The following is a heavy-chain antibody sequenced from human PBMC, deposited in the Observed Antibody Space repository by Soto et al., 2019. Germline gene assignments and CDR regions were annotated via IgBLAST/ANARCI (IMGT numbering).Heavy chain of an antibody. V-gene: IGHV4-39*01. D-gene: IGHD1-7*01. CDR2: INYSGTT. Sequence: SETLSLTCTVSGGSISSSSYYWGWIRQPPGKGLEWIASINYSGTTHYNPSLRSRVTISVDTSKNQVSLKLTSVTAADTAAYYCARRGPDWNSPKWFDYWGQGTLVTVSS. CDR1: GGSISSSSYY. J-gene: IGHJ4*02. CDR3: ARRGPDWNSPKWFDY.